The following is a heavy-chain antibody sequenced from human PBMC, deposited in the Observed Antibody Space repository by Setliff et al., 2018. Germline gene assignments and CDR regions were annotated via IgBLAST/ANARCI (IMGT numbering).Heavy chain of an antibody. CDR1: GGSMTSYY. CDR2: IFYSGNT. V-gene: IGHV4-59*01. CDR3: ARIRGPTGNCQEAFDI. J-gene: IGHJ3*02. D-gene: IGHD1-1*01. Sequence: KPSETLSLTCTVSGGSMTSYYWTWIRQPPGEGLEWIGYIFYSGNTEYNSSLKSRVTISVDTSKSQFSLKLTSVTAADTAVYYCARIRGPTGNCQEAFDIWSEGTMVTVSS.